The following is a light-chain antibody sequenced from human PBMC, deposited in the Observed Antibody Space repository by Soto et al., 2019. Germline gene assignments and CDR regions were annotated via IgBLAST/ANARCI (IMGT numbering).Light chain of an antibody. CDR1: SSNIGTNA. J-gene: IGLJ1*01. Sequence: QSVLTQPPSASGTPGQRVTISCSGGSSNIGTNAVNWYQQLPGTAPKLLIYNNNQRPSGVPDRFSGSKSGTSASLAISGLQSDDEADYYCAAWDDSLNGYVFGTGTKVTV. CDR3: AAWDDSLNGYV. CDR2: NNN. V-gene: IGLV1-44*01.